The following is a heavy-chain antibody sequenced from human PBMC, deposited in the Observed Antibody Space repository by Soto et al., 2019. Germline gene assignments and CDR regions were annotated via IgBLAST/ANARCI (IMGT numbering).Heavy chain of an antibody. V-gene: IGHV3-9*01. Sequence: DVQLVESGGGLVQPGKSLRLSCAASGFTFDDYAMHWVRQVPGKGLEWVSGLSWNSGTIDYADSVKGRFTISRDNAKNSLHLQMNSLKPEDTAFYYCAKAESSGWYYSLDYWGQGTRVTVSS. CDR3: AKAESSGWYYSLDY. J-gene: IGHJ4*02. CDR1: GFTFDDYA. D-gene: IGHD6-19*01. CDR2: LSWNSGTI.